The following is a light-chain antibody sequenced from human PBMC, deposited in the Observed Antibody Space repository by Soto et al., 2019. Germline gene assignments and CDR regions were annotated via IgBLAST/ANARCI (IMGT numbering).Light chain of an antibody. CDR2: GAS. J-gene: IGKJ1*01. CDR1: QSVSSSY. Sequence: VLTQSPGTLSFSPGERATLSCRANQSVSSSYLAWYQQKPGQAPRLLIYGASSRATGIPDRFSGSGSETDFTLTISRLEPEDFAVYYCQQYGSSRWTFGQGTKVEIK. CDR3: QQYGSSRWT. V-gene: IGKV3-20*01.